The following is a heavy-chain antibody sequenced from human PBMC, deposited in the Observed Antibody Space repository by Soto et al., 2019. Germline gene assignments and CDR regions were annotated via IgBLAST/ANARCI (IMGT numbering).Heavy chain of an antibody. CDR1: GFTFDDYT. CDR2: ISWDGGST. D-gene: IGHD6-19*01. Sequence: GGSLRLSCAASGFTFDDYTMHWVRQAPGKGLEWVSLISWDGGSTYYADSVKGRFTISRDNSKNSLYLQMNSLRTEDTALYYCAKDYSSGSSGMDVWGQGTTVPVSS. J-gene: IGHJ6*02. V-gene: IGHV3-43*01. CDR3: AKDYSSGSSGMDV.